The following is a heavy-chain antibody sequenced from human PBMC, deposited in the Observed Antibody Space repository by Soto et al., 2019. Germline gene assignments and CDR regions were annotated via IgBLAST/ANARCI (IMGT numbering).Heavy chain of an antibody. V-gene: IGHV4-30-4*02. Sequence: SETLSLTCTVSGGSISSGDYYWRWIRQPPGKGLEWIGYIYYSGSTYYNPSLKRRVTISVETSKNQFSLKLSSVTAADTAVYYCARDTTYYYDSSGSPRWGQGTLVTVSS. J-gene: IGHJ4*02. CDR3: ARDTTYYYDSSGSPR. CDR1: GGSISSGDYY. D-gene: IGHD3-22*01. CDR2: IYYSGST.